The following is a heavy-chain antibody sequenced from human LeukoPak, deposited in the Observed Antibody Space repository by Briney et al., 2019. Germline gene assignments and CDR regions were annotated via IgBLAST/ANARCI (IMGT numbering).Heavy chain of an antibody. D-gene: IGHD1-7*01. Sequence: PGGSLRLSCAASGFTVSSNYMSWVSQAPGKGLEWVSVIYSGGSTYYADSVKGRFTISRHNSKNTLYLQMNSLRAEDTAVYYCASGTGTTDYYGMDVWGQGTTVTVSS. CDR1: GFTVSSNY. J-gene: IGHJ6*02. V-gene: IGHV3-53*04. CDR2: IYSGGST. CDR3: ASGTGTTDYYGMDV.